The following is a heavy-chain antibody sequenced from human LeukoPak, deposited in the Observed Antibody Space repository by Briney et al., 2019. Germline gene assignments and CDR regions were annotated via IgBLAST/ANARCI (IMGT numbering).Heavy chain of an antibody. D-gene: IGHD3-22*01. J-gene: IGHJ4*02. CDR1: GFTFSSYW. Sequence: GGSLRLSCAASGFTFSSYWMSWVRQAPGKGLEWVANTKKDGSEKEYVDSVKGRFTISRDNAKNSLYPQMNSLRVEDTAVYYCVRVDTSGYYYELSFDYWGQGTLVTVSS. V-gene: IGHV3-7*01. CDR2: TKKDGSEK. CDR3: VRVDTSGYYYELSFDY.